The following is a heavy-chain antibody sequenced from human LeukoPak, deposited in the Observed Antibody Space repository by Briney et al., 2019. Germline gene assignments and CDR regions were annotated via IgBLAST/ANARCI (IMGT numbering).Heavy chain of an antibody. D-gene: IGHD1-1*01. J-gene: IGHJ4*02. CDR3: ATAGGQLIHGFGYFEY. V-gene: IGHV3-30*04. CDR2: SSYDGTIE. Sequence: SLRLSCAASGFTFSKYAMDWVRQAPGTGLEWVAVSSYDGTIEYYADSVKGRFTISRDNSKNTLYLQMSSLRAEDTAVYYCATAGGQLIHGFGYFEYWGQGTLVTVSS. CDR1: GFTFSKYA.